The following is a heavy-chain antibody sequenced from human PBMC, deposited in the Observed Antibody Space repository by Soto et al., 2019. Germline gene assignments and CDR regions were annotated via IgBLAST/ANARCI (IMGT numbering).Heavy chain of an antibody. D-gene: IGHD4-17*01. J-gene: IGHJ3*02. CDR2: FDPEDGET. Sequence: ASVKVSCKVSGYTLTELSMHWVRQAPGKGLEWMGGFDPEDGETIYAQKFQGRVTMTEDTSTDTAYMELSSLRSEDTAVYYCARDPSGGTTYDQAFDIWGQGTMVTVS. CDR3: ARDPSGGTTYDQAFDI. CDR1: GYTLTELS. V-gene: IGHV1-24*01.